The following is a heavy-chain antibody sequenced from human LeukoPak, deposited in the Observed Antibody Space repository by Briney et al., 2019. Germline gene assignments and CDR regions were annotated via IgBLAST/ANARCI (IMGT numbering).Heavy chain of an antibody. V-gene: IGHV3-33*08. CDR1: EFTFSNYA. D-gene: IGHD3-10*01. CDR3: ARGPYGSGSFIVYY. CDR2: IWYDGSNK. J-gene: IGHJ4*02. Sequence: QPGGSLRLSCAASEFTFSNYALHWVRQAPGKGLEWVAVIWYDGSNKYYADSVKGRFTISRDNSKNTLYLQMNSLRAEDTAVYYCARGPYGSGSFIVYYWGQGTLVTVSS.